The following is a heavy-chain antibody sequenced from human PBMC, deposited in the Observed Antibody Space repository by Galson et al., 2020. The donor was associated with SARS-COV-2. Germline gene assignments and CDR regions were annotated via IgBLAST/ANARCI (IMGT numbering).Heavy chain of an antibody. Sequence: ALETLPLTCSVPRVFISSTSYYWGWIRQSPGKGLEWIGSIYLTGRTNYNPSLQSRVTISIDTSKNQFSLKLSSVTAADTALYYCAGAEGAAAVDYWGQGTLVTVSS. V-gene: IGHV4-39*07. D-gene: IGHD6-13*01. CDR1: RVFISSTSYY. J-gene: IGHJ4*02. CDR2: IYLTGRT. CDR3: AGAEGAAAVDY.